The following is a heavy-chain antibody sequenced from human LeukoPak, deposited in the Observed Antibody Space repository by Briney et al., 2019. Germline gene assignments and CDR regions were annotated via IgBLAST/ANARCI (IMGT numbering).Heavy chain of an antibody. CDR3: VSFYETY. D-gene: IGHD2/OR15-2a*01. V-gene: IGHV3-74*01. CDR2: INSDGSWT. J-gene: IGHJ4*02. CDR1: GNYW. Sequence: GGSLRLSCAASGNYWMHWVRQVPGKGLVWVSHINSDGSWTSYADSVKGRFTISKDNAKNTVYLQMDSLRAEDTAVYYCVSFYETYWGRGTLVTVSS.